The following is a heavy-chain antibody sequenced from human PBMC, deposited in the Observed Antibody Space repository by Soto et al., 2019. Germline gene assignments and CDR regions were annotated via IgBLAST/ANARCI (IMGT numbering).Heavy chain of an antibody. D-gene: IGHD3-22*01. J-gene: IGHJ4*02. Sequence: PGGSLRLSCSASGFSFRTYSMNWVRQAPGKGPEWISYMTSGSSNIHYADSVEGRFTISRDNAKNSLYLQMNSLRDEDTAVYYCVRDIHFDGSSYYHVFDFWGRGTLVTVSS. CDR3: VRDIHFDGSSYYHVFDF. CDR1: GFSFRTYS. CDR2: MTSGSSNI. V-gene: IGHV3-48*02.